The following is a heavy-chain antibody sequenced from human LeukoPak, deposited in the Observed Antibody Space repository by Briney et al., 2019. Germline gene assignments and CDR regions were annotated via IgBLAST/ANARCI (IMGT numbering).Heavy chain of an antibody. Sequence: SQTLSLTCAISGDSVSSNSAAWNWIRHTPPRGLEWLGRTYYRSTWYSDYGISVKSRIIINPDTSKNQFSLQLNSVTPEDTAMYFCARGIFNAFDFWGLGTMVTVSS. V-gene: IGHV6-1*01. CDR3: ARGIFNAFDF. J-gene: IGHJ3*01. CDR1: GDSVSSNSAA. CDR2: TYYRSTWYS.